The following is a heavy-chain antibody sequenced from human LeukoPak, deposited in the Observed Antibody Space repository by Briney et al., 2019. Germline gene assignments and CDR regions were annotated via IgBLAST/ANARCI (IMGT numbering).Heavy chain of an antibody. Sequence: SETLSLTCTVSGGSISSYYWSWIRQPPGKGLEWIGYIYYSGSTNYNPSLKSRVTISVDTSKNQFSLKLSSVTAADTAVYYYARVNGTSWNYYYGMDVWGQGTTVTVSS. J-gene: IGHJ6*02. V-gene: IGHV4-59*01. CDR1: GGSISSYY. D-gene: IGHD2-2*01. CDR2: IYYSGST. CDR3: ARVNGTSWNYYYGMDV.